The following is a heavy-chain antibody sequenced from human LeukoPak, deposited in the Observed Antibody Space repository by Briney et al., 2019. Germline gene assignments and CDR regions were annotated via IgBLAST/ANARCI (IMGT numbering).Heavy chain of an antibody. J-gene: IGHJ4*02. V-gene: IGHV3-74*01. CDR3: ARVVDWCGGGSCCFDY. D-gene: IGHD2-15*01. CDR2: INSDRRNT. Sequence: PGGSLRLSCAASGFTFSTRWMHWVLQAPGKGLVRVSQINSDRRNTNYADSVKGRFTISRDNAKNTLYLQMNSLRAEDTAVYYCARVVDWCGGGSCCFDYWGQGTLVTVSS. CDR1: GFTFSTRW.